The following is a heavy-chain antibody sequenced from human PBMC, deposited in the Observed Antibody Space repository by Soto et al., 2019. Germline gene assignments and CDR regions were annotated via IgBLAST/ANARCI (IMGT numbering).Heavy chain of an antibody. J-gene: IGHJ4*02. CDR1: GFTFSSYA. CDR2: ISYDGSNK. Sequence: QVQLVESGGGVVQPGRSLRLSCAASGFTFSSYAMHWVRQAPGKGLEWVAVISYDGSNKYYADSVKGRFTISRDNSKSTLDLQMTGLRAEDTAVYYCGREWLRSGYFDYWGQGTLVTVSS. D-gene: IGHD3-22*01. V-gene: IGHV3-30-3*01. CDR3: GREWLRSGYFDY.